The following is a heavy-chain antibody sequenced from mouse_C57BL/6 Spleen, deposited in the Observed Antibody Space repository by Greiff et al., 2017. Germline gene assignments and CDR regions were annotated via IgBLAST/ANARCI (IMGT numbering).Heavy chain of an antibody. V-gene: IGHV1-18*01. Sequence: VQLQQSGPELVKPGASVKIPCKASGYTFTDYNMDWVKQSHGKSLEWIGDITPNNGGTIYNQKFKGKATLTVDKSSSTAYMELRSLTSEDTAVYYCARSYYGSSYRYFDVWGTGTTVTVSS. CDR3: ARSYYGSSYRYFDV. CDR2: ITPNNGGT. D-gene: IGHD1-1*01. J-gene: IGHJ1*03. CDR1: GYTFTDYN.